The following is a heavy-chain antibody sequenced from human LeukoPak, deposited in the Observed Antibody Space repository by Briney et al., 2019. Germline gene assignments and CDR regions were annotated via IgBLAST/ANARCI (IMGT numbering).Heavy chain of an antibody. Sequence: GGSLRLSCAASGFIFSSYSMNWVRQAPGKGLEWVSSISSSSSYIYYADSVKGRFTISRDNAKNSLYLQMNSLRAEDTAVYYCASSPDYYGSGSYIWGQGTLVTVSS. V-gene: IGHV3-21*01. D-gene: IGHD3-10*01. CDR1: GFIFSSYS. J-gene: IGHJ4*02. CDR2: ISSSSSYI. CDR3: ASSPDYYGSGSYI.